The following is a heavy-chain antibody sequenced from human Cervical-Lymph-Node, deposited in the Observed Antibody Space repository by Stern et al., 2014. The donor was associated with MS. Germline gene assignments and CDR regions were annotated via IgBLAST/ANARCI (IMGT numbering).Heavy chain of an antibody. CDR2: ISSSSSYL. V-gene: IGHV3-21*01. Sequence: EVQLVQSGGGLVKPGGSLRLSCAASGFTFSSYSMNWVRQAPGQGLEWVSSISSSSSYLDSADSVKGRFTIARDNAKNSLYLQMNSLRAEDTAVYYCARENRVPYFDYWGQGTLVTVSS. J-gene: IGHJ4*02. CDR1: GFTFSSYS. CDR3: ARENRVPYFDY.